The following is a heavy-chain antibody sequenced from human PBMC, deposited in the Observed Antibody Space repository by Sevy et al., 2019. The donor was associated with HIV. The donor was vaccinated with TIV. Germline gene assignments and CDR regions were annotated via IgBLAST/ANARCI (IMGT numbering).Heavy chain of an antibody. D-gene: IGHD6-19*01. CDR3: VSRFLSYRSGWSYFDY. CDR1: GFTVNDKY. CDR2: LFSSGST. J-gene: IGHJ4*02. Sequence: GGSLRLSCAISGFTVNDKYIIWVRPAPGKGLEWVSVLFSSGSTYDADSAKGRFTISRDNSKNTVYLQMNSLRAEDTAVYYCVSRFLSYRSGWSYFDYWGQGTLVTVSS. V-gene: IGHV3-66*02.